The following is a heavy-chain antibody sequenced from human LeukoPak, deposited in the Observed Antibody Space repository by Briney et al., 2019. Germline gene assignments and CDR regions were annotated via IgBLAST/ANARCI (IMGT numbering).Heavy chain of an antibody. D-gene: IGHD1-7*01. Sequence: GGSLRLSCAVSGFTFDDYGMSWVRQAPGKGLEWVSGINWNGGSTGYADSVKGRFTISRDNAKNSLYLQMNSLRAEDTALYHCARARGYNWNYVGYYFDYWGQGTLVTVSS. CDR3: ARARGYNWNYVGYYFDY. V-gene: IGHV3-20*01. CDR1: GFTFDDYG. J-gene: IGHJ4*02. CDR2: INWNGGST.